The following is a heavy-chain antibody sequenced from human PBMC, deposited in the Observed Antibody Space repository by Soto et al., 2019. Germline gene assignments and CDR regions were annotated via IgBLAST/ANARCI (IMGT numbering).Heavy chain of an antibody. CDR3: ESHSSSQTPFDY. V-gene: IGHV4-59*01. CDR2: IYYSGST. Sequence: SETLSLTCTVSGGSISSYYWSWIRQPPGKGLEWIGYIYYSGSTNYNPSLKSRVTISVDTSKNQFSLRLSSVTAADTAVYYCESHSSSQTPFDYWGQGTLVTVSS. J-gene: IGHJ4*02. D-gene: IGHD6-13*01. CDR1: GGSISSYY.